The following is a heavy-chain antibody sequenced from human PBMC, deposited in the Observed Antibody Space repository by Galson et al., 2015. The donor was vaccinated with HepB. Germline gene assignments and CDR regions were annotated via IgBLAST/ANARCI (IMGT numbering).Heavy chain of an antibody. D-gene: IGHD3-22*01. J-gene: IGHJ4*02. V-gene: IGHV4-31*03. CDR1: GGSISSGAYY. CDR3: AGGYYYDNSGYPL. CDR2: IYYSGST. Sequence: TLSLTCTVSGGSISSGAYYWSWIRQHPGKGLEWIGYIYYSGSTYYNPSLKSRVTISVDTSKKQFSLKLSSVTAADTAIYYCAGGYYYDNSGYPLWGQGTLVTVSS.